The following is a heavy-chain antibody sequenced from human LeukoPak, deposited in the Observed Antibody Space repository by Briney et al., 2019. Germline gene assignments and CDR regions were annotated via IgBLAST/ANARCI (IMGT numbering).Heavy chain of an antibody. V-gene: IGHV3-11*04. D-gene: IGHD2-2*01. Sequence: GGSLRLSCAASGFTFSDYYMSWIRQAPGKGLEWVSSIGSSENYIYYADSLKGRFTISRDNAENSLYLQMNSLRAEDTAVYYCARGGYDVIVPAASNYYYMDVWGKGTTVTVSS. CDR3: ARGGYDVIVPAASNYYYMDV. J-gene: IGHJ6*03. CDR1: GFTFSDYY. CDR2: IGSSENYI.